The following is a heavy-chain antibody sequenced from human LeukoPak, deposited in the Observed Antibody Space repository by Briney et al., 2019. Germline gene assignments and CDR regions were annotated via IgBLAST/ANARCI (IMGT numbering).Heavy chain of an antibody. CDR2: ISGSGGST. D-gene: IGHD3-10*01. CDR1: GFTVSSNY. CDR3: AKPSMVRGPRYYFDY. Sequence: GGSLRLSCAASGFTVSSNYMSWVRQAPGKGLEWVSAISGSGGSTYYADSVKGRFTISRDNSKNTLYLQMNSLRAEDTAVYYCAKPSMVRGPRYYFDYWGQGTLVTVSS. V-gene: IGHV3-23*01. J-gene: IGHJ4*02.